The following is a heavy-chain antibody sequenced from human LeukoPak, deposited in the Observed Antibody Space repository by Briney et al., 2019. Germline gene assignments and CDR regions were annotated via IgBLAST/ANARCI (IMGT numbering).Heavy chain of an antibody. CDR2: IDRDGSEK. CDR1: GFTFSIYW. D-gene: IGHD6-19*01. V-gene: IGHV3-7*01. J-gene: IGHJ4*02. Sequence: GGSLRLSCAASGFTFSIYWTNWVRQAPGKGLEWVANIDRDGSEKHYVDSVKGRFTISRDNAKNSLYLQMNSLRVEDTAIYYCASSFSSSFHWGQGSLVTVSS. CDR3: ASSFSSSFH.